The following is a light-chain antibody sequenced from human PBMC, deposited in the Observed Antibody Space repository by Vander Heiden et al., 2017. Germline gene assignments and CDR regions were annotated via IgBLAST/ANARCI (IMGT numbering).Light chain of an antibody. J-gene: IGKJ1*01. CDR1: HYVSSSF. V-gene: IGKV3-20*01. CDR2: GAS. Sequence: ENVLTQSPGTLSLSLGERDTLSCRASHYVSSSFLAWYQQKPGQAPRLLIYGASTRATAIPDRFSGSGSGTDFALTITRLEPEDFAVYYCQQYGSSPTTFGQGTKVEI. CDR3: QQYGSSPTT.